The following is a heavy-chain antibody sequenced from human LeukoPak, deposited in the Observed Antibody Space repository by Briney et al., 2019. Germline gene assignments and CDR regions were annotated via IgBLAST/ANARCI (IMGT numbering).Heavy chain of an antibody. CDR2: IYYSGST. D-gene: IGHD2-15*01. V-gene: IGHV4-39*01. Sequence: SETLSLTCTVSGGSISSSSYYWGWIRLPPGKGLEWIGSIYYSGSTYYNPSLKSRVTISVDTSKNQFSLKLSSVTAADTAVYYCARPNCSGGSCLIDYWGQGTLVTVSS. CDR3: ARPNCSGGSCLIDY. J-gene: IGHJ4*02. CDR1: GGSISSSSYY.